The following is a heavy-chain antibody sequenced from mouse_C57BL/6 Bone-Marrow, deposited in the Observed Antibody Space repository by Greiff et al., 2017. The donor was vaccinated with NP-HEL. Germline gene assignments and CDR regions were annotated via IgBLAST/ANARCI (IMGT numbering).Heavy chain of an antibody. CDR3: TRYPATVVPTYAMDY. V-gene: IGHV1-15*01. Sequence: QVQLQQSEAELVRPGASVTLSCKASGYTFTDYEMHWVKQTPVHGLEWIGAIDPETGGTAYNQKFKGKAILTADKSSSTAYMELRSLTSEDSAVYYCTRYPATVVPTYAMDYWGQGTSVTVSS. CDR2: IDPETGGT. CDR1: GYTFTDYE. J-gene: IGHJ4*01. D-gene: IGHD1-1*01.